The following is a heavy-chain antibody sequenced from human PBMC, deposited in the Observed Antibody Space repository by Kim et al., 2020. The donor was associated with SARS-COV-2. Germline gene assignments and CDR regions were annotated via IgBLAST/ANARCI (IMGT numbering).Heavy chain of an antibody. CDR3: AIAGLGYYDSSGYWNDAFDI. Sequence: ASVKVSCKASGYTLTTYAMHWVRQAPGQRLEWMGWINAGNGNTKYSQKFQGRVTITRDTSASTAYMELSSLRSEDTAVYYCAIAGLGYYDSSGYWNDAFDIWGQGTMVTVST. CDR2: INAGNGNT. CDR1: GYTLTTYA. D-gene: IGHD3-22*01. V-gene: IGHV1-3*01. J-gene: IGHJ3*02.